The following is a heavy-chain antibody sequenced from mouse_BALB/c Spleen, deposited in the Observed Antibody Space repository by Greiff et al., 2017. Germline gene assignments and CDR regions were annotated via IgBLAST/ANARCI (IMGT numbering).Heavy chain of an antibody. J-gene: IGHJ3*01. CDR3: ARHDGSSFPFAY. CDR1: GFTFSSYA. CDR2: ISSGGSYT. D-gene: IGHD1-1*01. Sequence: EVQRVESGGGLVKPGGSLKLSCAASGFTFSSYAMSWVRQTPEKRLEWVATISSGGSYTYYPDSVKGRFTISRDNAKNTLYLQMSSLRSEDTAMYYCARHDGSSFPFAYWGQGTLVTVSA. V-gene: IGHV5-9-3*01.